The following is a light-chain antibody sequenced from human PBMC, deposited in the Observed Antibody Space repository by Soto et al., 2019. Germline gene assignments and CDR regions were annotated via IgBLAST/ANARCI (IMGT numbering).Light chain of an antibody. Sequence: IRMTQSPSSLSASTGDRVTITCRASHNINNYVNWYQQKPGRAPKLLIYDASNVEAGVPSRFRGSGSGTDFTFTISRLQPEDIATYYSQQYENLPTFGQGTRLEIK. J-gene: IGKJ5*01. CDR1: HNINNY. CDR3: QQYENLPT. V-gene: IGKV1-33*01. CDR2: DAS.